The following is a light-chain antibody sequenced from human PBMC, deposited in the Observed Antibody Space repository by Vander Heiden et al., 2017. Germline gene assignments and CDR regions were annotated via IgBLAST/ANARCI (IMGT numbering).Light chain of an antibody. J-gene: IGLJ2*01. CDR1: SSNIGAGYD. V-gene: IGLV1-40*01. CDR2: GNS. Sequence: QSVLTQPPSVSGAPGQRVTISCTGSSSNIGAGYDVHWSQPLPGTAPKLLIYGNSNRPSGVPDRFSGSKSGTTASLAITGLQAEDEADYYCQSYDSSLRDVVFGGGTKLTVL. CDR3: QSYDSSLRDVV.